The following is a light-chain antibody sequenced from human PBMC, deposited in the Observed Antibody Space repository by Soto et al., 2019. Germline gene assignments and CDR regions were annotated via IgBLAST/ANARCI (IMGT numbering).Light chain of an antibody. Sequence: EIVLTQSPVTLSLSPGERATLSSRASQNVGSRYLAWCQQKPGQAPRLLIYGTSNRATGIPDRFSGSGSGTDFSLTISSLEPGDLAVYYCQQYGSSPRTFGQGTKVDIK. CDR2: GTS. CDR3: QQYGSSPRT. CDR1: QNVGSRY. J-gene: IGKJ1*01. V-gene: IGKV3-20*01.